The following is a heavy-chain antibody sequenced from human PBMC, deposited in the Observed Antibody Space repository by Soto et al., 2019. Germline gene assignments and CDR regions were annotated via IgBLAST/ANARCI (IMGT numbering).Heavy chain of an antibody. J-gene: IGHJ4*02. CDR2: ISESGGST. V-gene: IGHV3-23*01. CDR1: GFSFSDYA. D-gene: IGHD3-22*01. Sequence: PGGSLSLSCAASGFSFSDYAMSWVRQAPGKGLEWVSVISESGGSTHYADSVRGRFTVSRDNSKNTLSLRMNSLRAEDTAVYFCAKRSPDSIDWDSPIFVYWGQGALVTVSS. CDR3: AKRSPDSIDWDSPIFVY.